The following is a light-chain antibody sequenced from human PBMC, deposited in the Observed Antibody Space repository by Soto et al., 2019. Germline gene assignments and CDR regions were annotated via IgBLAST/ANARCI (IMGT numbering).Light chain of an antibody. V-gene: IGKV3-20*01. Sequence: EIVLTQSPGTLSLSPGERATLSCRASQSVSSSYLAWYQQKPGQAPRLHIYGASSRATGIPDRFSGSGSGPDFTLTISRLEPEDFAVYYCQHYGSLVLTFGGGTKVEIK. J-gene: IGKJ4*01. CDR3: QHYGSLVLT. CDR1: QSVSSSY. CDR2: GAS.